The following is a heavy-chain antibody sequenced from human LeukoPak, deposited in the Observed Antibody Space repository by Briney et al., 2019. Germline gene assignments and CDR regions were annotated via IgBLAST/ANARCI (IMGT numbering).Heavy chain of an antibody. CDR3: AKARGVEAPAASRNFDC. CDR2: ISAGGDIT. D-gene: IGHD2-2*01. V-gene: IGHV3-23*01. J-gene: IGHJ4*02. Sequence: GGSLRLSCAASGFTFSTYAMTWVRQAPGKGLEWVSIISAGGDITYYADSVKGRFTISRDNSKNMLYLQMNSLRAEDTALYYCAKARGVEAPAASRNFDCWGQGILVTVSS. CDR1: GFTFSTYA.